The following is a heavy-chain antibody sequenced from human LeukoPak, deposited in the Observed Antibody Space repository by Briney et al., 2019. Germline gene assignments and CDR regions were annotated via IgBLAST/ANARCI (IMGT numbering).Heavy chain of an antibody. CDR3: TIQGYYYDSSGKIDY. J-gene: IGHJ4*02. Sequence: GGSLRLSCAASGFTVSSNYMSWVRQAPGRGLEWVSVIYSGGSTYYADSVKGRFTISRDNSKNTLYLQMNSLRAEDTAVYYCTIQGYYYDSSGKIDYWGQGTLVTVSS. CDR2: IYSGGST. CDR1: GFTVSSNY. D-gene: IGHD3-22*01. V-gene: IGHV3-66*04.